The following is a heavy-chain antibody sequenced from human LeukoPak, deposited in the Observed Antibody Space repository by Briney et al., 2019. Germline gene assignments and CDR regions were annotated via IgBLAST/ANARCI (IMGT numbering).Heavy chain of an antibody. V-gene: IGHV3-30*02. D-gene: IGHD3-3*01. Sequence: GGSLRLSCAASGFTFSSYGMHWVRQAPGKGLEWVAFIRYDGSNKYYADSVKGRFTISRDNSKNTLYLQMNSLRAEDTAVYYCAKDRGYYDFWSGYPQHLDPWGQGTLVTVSS. J-gene: IGHJ5*02. CDR3: AKDRGYYDFWSGYPQHLDP. CDR1: GFTFSSYG. CDR2: IRYDGSNK.